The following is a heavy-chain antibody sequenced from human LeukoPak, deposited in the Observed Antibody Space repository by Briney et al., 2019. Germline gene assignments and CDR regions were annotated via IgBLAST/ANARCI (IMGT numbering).Heavy chain of an antibody. Sequence: PSETLSLTCIVSGGSINSYYWSWLRQPPGKGLEWIGHINYSGGTKYNPSLKSRVTLSVDTPKNPFSLKLSSVTAADTAVYYCAIGVVTFGGVIATPFDYWGQGTLVTVSS. J-gene: IGHJ4*02. D-gene: IGHD3-16*02. CDR3: AIGVVTFGGVIATPFDY. CDR1: GGSINSYY. V-gene: IGHV4-59*08. CDR2: INYSGGT.